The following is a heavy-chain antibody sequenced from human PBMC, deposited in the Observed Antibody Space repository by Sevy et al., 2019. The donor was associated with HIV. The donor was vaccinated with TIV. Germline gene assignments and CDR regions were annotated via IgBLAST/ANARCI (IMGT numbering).Heavy chain of an antibody. CDR3: ARVPTYGSVTYFLDY. D-gene: IGHD3-10*01. CDR2: IRNKANSDTT. Sequence: GGSLRLSCAASGFTFSDHCMDWVRQAPGKGLEWVGHIRNKANSDTTEYAASVKGRFTISRDDSKNSLYLQMNSLKTEDTAVYYCARVPTYGSVTYFLDYWGQGSLVTVSS. CDR1: GFTFSDHC. V-gene: IGHV3-72*01. J-gene: IGHJ4*02.